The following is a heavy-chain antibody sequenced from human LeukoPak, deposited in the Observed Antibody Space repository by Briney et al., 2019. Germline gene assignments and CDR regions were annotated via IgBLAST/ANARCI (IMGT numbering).Heavy chain of an antibody. J-gene: IGHJ4*02. Sequence: SEPLSLTCTVSGGFISSYYWSWIRQPPGRGLEWIGSIYYSGSTYYNPSLKSRVTISVDTSKNQFSLKLSSVTAADTAVYYCARGGYSNDLDYWGQGTLVTVSS. CDR2: IYYSGST. D-gene: IGHD4-11*01. V-gene: IGHV4-39*07. CDR3: ARGGYSNDLDY. CDR1: GGFISSYY.